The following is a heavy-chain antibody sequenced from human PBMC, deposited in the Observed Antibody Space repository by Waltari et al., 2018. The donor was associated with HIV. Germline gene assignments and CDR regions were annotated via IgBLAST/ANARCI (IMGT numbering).Heavy chain of an antibody. D-gene: IGHD5-18*01. J-gene: IGHJ6*02. CDR2: ISYDGSNK. CDR1: GVTYSSYG. CDR3: AKPAAMASYGMDV. V-gene: IGHV3-30*18. Sequence: QVQLVESGGGVVQPGRDLRLSCAASGVTYSSYGMHWVRQGPGKGLEWVAVISYDGSNKYYADSVKGRFTISRDNSKNTLYLQMNSLRAEDTAVYYCAKPAAMASYGMDVWGQGTTVTVSS.